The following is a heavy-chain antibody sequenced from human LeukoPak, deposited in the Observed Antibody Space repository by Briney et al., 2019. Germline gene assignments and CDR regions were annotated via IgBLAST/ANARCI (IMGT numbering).Heavy chain of an antibody. V-gene: IGHV1-2*02. J-gene: IGHJ3*01. CDR1: GYTFTSYG. CDR2: INPNSGGT. CDR3: ARGSSPGGSYKV. D-gene: IGHD1-26*01. Sequence: ASVKVSCKASGYTFTSYGISWVRQAPGQGLEWMGWINPNSGGTNYAQKFQGRVTMTRDTSISTAYMELSRLRSDDTAVYYCARGSSPGGSYKVWGQGTMVTVSS.